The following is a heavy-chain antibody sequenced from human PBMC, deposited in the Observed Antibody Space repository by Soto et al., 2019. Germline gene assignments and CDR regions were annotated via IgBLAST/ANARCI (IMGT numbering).Heavy chain of an antibody. J-gene: IGHJ4*02. V-gene: IGHV4-30-4*01. CDR2: IYYSGST. CDR3: ARDLSGYYYGSGSYHYFDY. Sequence: NPSETLSLTCTVSGGSISSGDYYWSWIRQPPGKGLEWIGYIYYSGSTYYNPSLKSRVTISVDTSKNQFSLKLSSVTAADTAVYYCARDLSGYYYGSGSYHYFDYWGQGTMVTVSS. D-gene: IGHD3-10*01. CDR1: GGSISSGDYY.